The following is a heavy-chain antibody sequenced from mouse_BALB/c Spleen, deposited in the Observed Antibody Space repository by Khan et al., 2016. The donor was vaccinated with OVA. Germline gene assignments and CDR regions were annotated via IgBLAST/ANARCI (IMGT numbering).Heavy chain of an antibody. CDR3: ARHGYCKGDAMDY. J-gene: IGHJ4*01. CDR2: ISNGGGNT. Sequence: EVELVESGGGLVQPGGSLKLSCATSGFTFSDYYMYWFRQTPEKRLEWVAYISNGGGNTYYTAIVKGRFTISRDHAKNTLYLQIIRLRSEDTALYYCARHGYCKGDAMDYWGQGASVTVSS. CDR1: GFTFSDYY. V-gene: IGHV5-12*02.